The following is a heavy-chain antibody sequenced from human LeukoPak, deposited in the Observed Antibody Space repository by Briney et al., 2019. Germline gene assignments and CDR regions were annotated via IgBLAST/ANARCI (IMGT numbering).Heavy chain of an antibody. CDR2: VDYRGGT. V-gene: IGHV4-61*01. J-gene: IGHJ3*01. CDR3: AREVATSYYDSGAYYRQTEAFDF. Sequence: SETLSLTCSVSGASVYSDSSYWTWIRQAPGKGLEWIGYVDYRGGTKYNASLKSRDTISLETSKNQFSLNLNSVIAADTAVCYCAREVATSYYDSGAYYRQTEAFDFWGQGKMVTVSS. CDR1: GASVYSDSSY. D-gene: IGHD3-22*01.